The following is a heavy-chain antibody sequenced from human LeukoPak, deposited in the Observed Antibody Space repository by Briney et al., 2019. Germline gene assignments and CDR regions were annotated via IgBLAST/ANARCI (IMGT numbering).Heavy chain of an antibody. Sequence: GGSLRLSCAASGFTFNNYWMTWVRQASGKGLEWVGRIRSTANGYATAYAASVKGRFTISRDDSKNTAYLQMDSLKTEDTAVYYCTGNYYGSGSYADFDYWGQGTLVTVSS. CDR2: IRSTANGYAT. CDR1: GFTFNNYW. J-gene: IGHJ4*02. CDR3: TGNYYGSGSYADFDY. D-gene: IGHD3-10*01. V-gene: IGHV3-73*01.